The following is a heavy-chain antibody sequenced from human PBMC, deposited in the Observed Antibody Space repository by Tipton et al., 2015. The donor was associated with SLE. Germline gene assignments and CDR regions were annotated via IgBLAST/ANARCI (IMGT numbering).Heavy chain of an antibody. CDR3: ARAHVVLNAFDI. V-gene: IGHV1-69*05. CDR1: GGTFSSYA. Sequence: QLVQSGAEVKKPGSSVKVSCKASGGTFSSYAISWVRQAPGQGLEWMGGIIPIFGTANYAQKFQGRVTITTDESTSIAYMELSSLRSEDPDVNYCARAHVVLNAFDIWGQGTMVTVSS. CDR2: IIPIFGTA. J-gene: IGHJ3*02. D-gene: IGHD2-15*01.